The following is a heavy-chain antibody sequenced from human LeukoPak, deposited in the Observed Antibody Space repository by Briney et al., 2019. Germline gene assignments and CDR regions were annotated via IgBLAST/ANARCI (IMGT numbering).Heavy chain of an antibody. CDR2: IYYSGST. D-gene: IGHD2-2*01. CDR1: GGSISSYY. Sequence: SETLSLTCTVSGGSISSYYWSWIRQPPGKGLEWIGYIYYSGSTNYNPSLKSRVTISVDTSKTQFSLKLSSVTAADTAVYYCARVPCSSTSCYHYYYYTDVWGKGTTVTVSS. V-gene: IGHV4-59*01. J-gene: IGHJ6*03. CDR3: ARVPCSSTSCYHYYYYTDV.